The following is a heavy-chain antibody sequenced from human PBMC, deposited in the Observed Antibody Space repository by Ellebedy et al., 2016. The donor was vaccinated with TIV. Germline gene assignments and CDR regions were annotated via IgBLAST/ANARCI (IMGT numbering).Heavy chain of an antibody. J-gene: IGHJ4*02. CDR3: ARNKAYTGDFDY. D-gene: IGHD7-27*01. V-gene: IGHV1-18*01. CDR2: ISTYNGQT. CDR1: GYTFSNYG. Sequence: AASVKVSCKASGYTFSNYGISWVRQAPGQGLEWLGWISTYNGQTNYAQKFQGRVTMTTDTSSSTAYMELSSLISDDTAVYYCARNKAYTGDFDYWGQGTLVTVSS.